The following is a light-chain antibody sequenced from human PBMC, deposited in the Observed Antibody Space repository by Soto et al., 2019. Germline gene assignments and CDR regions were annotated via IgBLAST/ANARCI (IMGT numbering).Light chain of an antibody. J-gene: IGKJ1*01. CDR3: LQYATAGR. CDR1: QRVSSSY. V-gene: IGKV3D-20*02. Sequence: TLAVAVGERATLYCMASQRVSSSYFAWYQSKPGQASRLLIYDASSRATGIPDRFSGCLYAKDFILTISTLAAVLLNVSSCLQYATAGRFAEGTKVDIK. CDR2: DAS.